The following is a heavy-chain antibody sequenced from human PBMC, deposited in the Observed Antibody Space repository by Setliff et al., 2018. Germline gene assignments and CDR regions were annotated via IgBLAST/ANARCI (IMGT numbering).Heavy chain of an antibody. J-gene: IGHJ4*02. CDR3: ARVADGSGSFYLGFDY. D-gene: IGHD3-10*01. CDR2: ILHSGST. Sequence: SETLSLTCTVSGDSISSGSYYWNWIRQHPEKGLEWLGYILHSGSTHYNSSLKSRITISIDTSKNHFSLELSSVTAADSAVYYCARVADGSGSFYLGFDYWGQGILVTVSS. CDR1: GDSISSGSYY. V-gene: IGHV4-31*02.